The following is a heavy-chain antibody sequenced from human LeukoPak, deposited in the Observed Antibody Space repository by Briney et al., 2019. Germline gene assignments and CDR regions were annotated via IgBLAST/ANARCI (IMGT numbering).Heavy chain of an antibody. J-gene: IGHJ4*02. D-gene: IGHD2/OR15-2a*01. CDR2: ISAYNGNT. V-gene: IGHV1-18*01. Sequence: GASVKVSCKASGGTFSSYAISWVRQAPGQGLEWMGWISAYNGNTNYAQKLQGRVTMTTDTSTSTAYMELRSLRSDDTAVYYCARGDSSFLFFDYWGQGTLVTVSS. CDR1: GGTFSSYA. CDR3: ARGDSSFLFFDY.